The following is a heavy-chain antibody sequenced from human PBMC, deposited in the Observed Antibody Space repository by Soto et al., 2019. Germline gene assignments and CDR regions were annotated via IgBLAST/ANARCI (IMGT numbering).Heavy chain of an antibody. CDR3: AHRRRQGLSGPWTFGYFDY. D-gene: IGHD3-9*01. CDR1: GFSLSTSEVG. Sequence: QITLRESGPTAVRPTQTLTLTCTFSGFSLSTSEVGLGWIRQPPGKALEWLSLIYWDADKRYSPSLRTRLTISKDTSENQVILTMADMDPVDTATYYCAHRRRQGLSGPWTFGYFDYWGQGILVTVSS. CDR2: IYWDADK. V-gene: IGHV2-5*02. J-gene: IGHJ4*02.